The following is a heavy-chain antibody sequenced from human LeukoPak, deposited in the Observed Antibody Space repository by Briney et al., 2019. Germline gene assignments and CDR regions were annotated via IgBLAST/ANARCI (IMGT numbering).Heavy chain of an antibody. CDR1: GFTFSSHD. J-gene: IGHJ4*02. V-gene: IGHV3-21*01. Sequence: GGSLRLSCAASGFTFSSHDMNWVRQAPGKGLEWVSSITSSSSYIYYADSVKGRFTISRDSAKNSLYLQMNSLRAGDTAVYFCASRSGYSSGWAFDYWGQGTLVTVSS. CDR2: ITSSSSYI. CDR3: ASRSGYSSGWAFDY. D-gene: IGHD6-19*01.